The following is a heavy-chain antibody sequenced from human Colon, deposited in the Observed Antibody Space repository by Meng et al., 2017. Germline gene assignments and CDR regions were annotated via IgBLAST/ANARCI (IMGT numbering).Heavy chain of an antibody. Sequence: SETLSLTCDVSGYSISSGYYWGWVRQPPGKGLEWIGGIYHTGSPYYNPSLRSRVPMSVDTSQNQFSLNLSSVTAADTAVYCCARGSTFKVFDYWGQGSLVTVSS. J-gene: IGHJ4*02. CDR3: ARGSTFKVFDY. CDR1: GYSISSGYY. CDR2: IYHTGSP. V-gene: IGHV4-38-2*01. D-gene: IGHD5/OR15-5a*01.